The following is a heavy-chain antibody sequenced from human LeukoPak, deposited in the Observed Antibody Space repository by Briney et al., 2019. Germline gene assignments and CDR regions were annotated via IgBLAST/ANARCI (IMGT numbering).Heavy chain of an antibody. V-gene: IGHV3-7*01. Sequence: GGSLRLSCAASGFTFSSYWMSWVRQAPGKGLEWVAHINQDGSEIYYVDSLKGRFTISRDNAKNSLYLQMNSLRAEDTAVYYCARDKIVGAPHLDYWGQGTPVTASS. CDR2: INQDGSEI. CDR3: ARDKIVGAPHLDY. CDR1: GFTFSSYW. J-gene: IGHJ4*02. D-gene: IGHD1-26*01.